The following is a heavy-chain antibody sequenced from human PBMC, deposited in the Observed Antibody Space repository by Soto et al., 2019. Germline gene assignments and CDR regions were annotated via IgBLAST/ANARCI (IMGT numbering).Heavy chain of an antibody. V-gene: IGHV3-23*01. D-gene: IGHD3-22*01. Sequence: GGSLRLSCAASGFTFSSYAMSWVRQAPGKGLEWVSAISGSGGSTYYADSVKGRFTISRDNSKNTLYLQMNSLRAEDTAVYYCANYYDSSGPSDNFDYWGQGTLVTVSS. CDR1: GFTFSSYA. J-gene: IGHJ4*02. CDR3: ANYYDSSGPSDNFDY. CDR2: ISGSGGST.